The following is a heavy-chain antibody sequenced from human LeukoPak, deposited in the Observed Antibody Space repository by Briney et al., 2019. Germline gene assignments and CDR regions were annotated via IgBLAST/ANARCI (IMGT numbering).Heavy chain of an antibody. J-gene: IGHJ3*02. V-gene: IGHV3-74*01. CDR2: INSDGNIT. Sequence: AGGSLRLSRTASGFIFSSYWMHWVRQAPGKGLVWLSRINSDGNITTYADSVRGRFTVSRDSAKNTLYLQMSSLRVDDTAVYFCARRGLVPAFDIWGQGTVVSVTS. CDR1: GFIFSSYW. CDR3: ARRGLVPAFDI. D-gene: IGHD3-10*02.